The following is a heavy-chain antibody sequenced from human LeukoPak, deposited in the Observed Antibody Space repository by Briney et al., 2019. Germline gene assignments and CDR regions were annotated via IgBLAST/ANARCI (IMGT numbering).Heavy chain of an antibody. CDR3: AKDLHNWGFDY. CDR2: LHAGGST. J-gene: IGHJ4*02. D-gene: IGHD7-27*01. CDR1: GFTVRSTY. Sequence: GGSLRLSCAASGFTVRSTYMSWVRQAPGKGLECVSVLHAGGSTFYADSVRGRFTISRDISKNTLYLQMNSLRVEDTALYYCAKDLHNWGFDYWSQGILVTVSS. V-gene: IGHV3-53*01.